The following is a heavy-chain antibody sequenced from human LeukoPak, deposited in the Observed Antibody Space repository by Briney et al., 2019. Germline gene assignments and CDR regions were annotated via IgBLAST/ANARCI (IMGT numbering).Heavy chain of an antibody. V-gene: IGHV3-48*03. CDR1: GFSFSSYE. J-gene: IGHJ6*04. D-gene: IGHD2-2*01. CDR2: ISSRGSTI. Sequence: GGSLRLSCAASGFSFSSYEMNWVRQAPGKGLEWVSYISSRGSTIYYADSVKGRFTISRDNAKNSLYLQMNSLRAEDTAVYYCARDDCSSTSCYVYYYYYGMDVWGKGTTVTVSS. CDR3: ARDDCSSTSCYVYYYYYGMDV.